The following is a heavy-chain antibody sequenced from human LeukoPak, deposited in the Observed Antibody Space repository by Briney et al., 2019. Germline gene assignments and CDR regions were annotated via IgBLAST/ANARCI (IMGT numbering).Heavy chain of an antibody. D-gene: IGHD3-22*01. V-gene: IGHV3-7*03. CDR3: ATSADSSGND. J-gene: IGHJ4*02. CDR2: IKGDGSYK. CDR1: GFTFSSYA. Sequence: PGRSLRLSCAASGFTFSSYAMHWVRQAPGKGLEWVANIKGDGSYKYYVDSVKGRFTISRDNAKSSVYLQMNTLRAEDTAVYYCATSADSSGNDWGQGTLVTVSS.